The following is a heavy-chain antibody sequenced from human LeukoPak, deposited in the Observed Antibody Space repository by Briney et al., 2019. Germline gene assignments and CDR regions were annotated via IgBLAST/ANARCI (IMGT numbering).Heavy chain of an antibody. J-gene: IGHJ4*02. D-gene: IGHD2-15*01. CDR3: ARHFEGVVVAATPFDY. V-gene: IGHV4-39*07. CDR2: IYYSGST. Sequence: SETLSLTCTVSGDSIGSSNYYWGWIRQPPGKGLEWIGTIYYSGSTYYNPSLKSRVTISVDTSKNQFSLKLSSVTAADTAVYYCARHFEGVVVAATPFDYWGQGTLVTVSS. CDR1: GDSIGSSNYY.